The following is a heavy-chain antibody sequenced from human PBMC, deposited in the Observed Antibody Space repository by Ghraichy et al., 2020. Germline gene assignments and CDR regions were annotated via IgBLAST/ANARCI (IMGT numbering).Heavy chain of an antibody. CDR1: GLTLSGSG. D-gene: IGHD3/OR15-3a*01. CDR3: TRHEGDGHLDFGADGFDI. CDR2: IRSKANGYTT. V-gene: IGHV3-73*01. J-gene: IGHJ3*02. Sequence: GGSLRLSCAASGLTLSGSGMHWVRQASGKGLEWVGRIRSKANGYTTAYAASMEGRFTISRDDSKNTAYLQMNSVKTEDTALYYCTRHEGDGHLDFGADGFDIWGQGTMVTVSS.